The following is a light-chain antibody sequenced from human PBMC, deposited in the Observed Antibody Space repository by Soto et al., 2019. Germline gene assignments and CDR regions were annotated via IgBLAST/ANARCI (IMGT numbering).Light chain of an antibody. J-gene: IGKJ5*01. CDR3: QQYDSSPPIT. Sequence: EIVLTQSPGTLSLSPGEGATLSCRASQSVSSRSLAWYQQKPGQAPRLLIYGASSRATGIRDRFSGSGSGTDFTLTISRLEPEDFAVYYCQQYDSSPPITFGQGTRLEIK. CDR1: QSVSSRS. V-gene: IGKV3-20*01. CDR2: GAS.